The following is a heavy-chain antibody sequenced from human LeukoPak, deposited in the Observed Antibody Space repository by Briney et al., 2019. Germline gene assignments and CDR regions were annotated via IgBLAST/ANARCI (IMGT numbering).Heavy chain of an antibody. CDR1: GFTFSMYD. J-gene: IGHJ4*02. CDR2: IGTAGDT. Sequence: PGGSLRLSCAASGFTFSMYDMHWVRQARGKGLEWVSAIGTAGDTYYAGSVKGRFTISRENAKNSLYLQMNTLKPEDTALYYCARAQRQVIVDHWGQGTLVTVSS. D-gene: IGHD1-26*01. V-gene: IGHV3-13*01. CDR3: ARAQRQVIVDH.